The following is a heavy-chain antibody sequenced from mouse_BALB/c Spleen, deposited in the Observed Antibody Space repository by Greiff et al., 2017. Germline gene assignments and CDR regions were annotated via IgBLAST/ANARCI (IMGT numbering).Heavy chain of an antibody. Sequence: QVQLKQSGPGLVQPSQSLSITCTVSGFSLTSYGVHWVRQSPGKGLEWLGVIWSGGSTDYNAAFISRLSISKDNSKSQVFFKMNSLQANDTAIYYWARAYYRYDGGFDYWGQGTTLTVSS. J-gene: IGHJ2*01. CDR2: IWSGGST. CDR3: ARAYYRYDGGFDY. D-gene: IGHD2-14*01. CDR1: GFSLTSYG. V-gene: IGHV2-2*02.